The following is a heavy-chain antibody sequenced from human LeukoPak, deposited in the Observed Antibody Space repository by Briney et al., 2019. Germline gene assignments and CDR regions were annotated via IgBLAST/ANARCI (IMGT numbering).Heavy chain of an antibody. CDR3: AKLAKYFYGWETYYFFEH. D-gene: IGHD3-10*01. CDR2: IKQDGSEK. CDR1: GFTFSSYW. J-gene: IGHJ4*02. V-gene: IGHV3-7*01. Sequence: GGSLRLSCAASGFTFSSYWMSWVRQAPGKGLEWVANIKQDGSEKYYVDSVKGRFTISRDNAKNSLYLQMNSLRVEDTAVYYCAKLAKYFYGWETYYFFEHWGQGTPVTASS.